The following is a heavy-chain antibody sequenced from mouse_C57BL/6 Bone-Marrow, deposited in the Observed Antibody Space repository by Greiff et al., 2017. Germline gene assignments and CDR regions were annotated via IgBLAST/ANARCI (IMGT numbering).Heavy chain of an antibody. D-gene: IGHD1-1*01. CDR2: IYPRDGST. Sequence: VQLQQSGPELVKPGASVKLSCKASGYTFTSYDINWVKQRPGQGLEWIGCIYPRDGSTKYNEKFKGKATLTVDTSSSTAYMELHSLTSEDSAVYFCASDYGSSYWYFDVWGTGTTVTVSS. V-gene: IGHV1-85*01. CDR1: GYTFTSYD. J-gene: IGHJ1*03. CDR3: ASDYGSSYWYFDV.